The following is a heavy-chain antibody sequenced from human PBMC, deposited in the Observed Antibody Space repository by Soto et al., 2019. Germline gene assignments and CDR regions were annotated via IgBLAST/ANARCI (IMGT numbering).Heavy chain of an antibody. CDR1: GFTFSSYG. V-gene: IGHV3-33*01. J-gene: IGHJ6*02. CDR3: ARSPPFGRGIVYYYGIDV. D-gene: IGHD1-26*01. CDR2: RWYDVSNK. Sequence: QVQLVESGGGVVQPGRCLRLSCAASGFTFSSYGMHWVRQAPGKGLEWVAVRWYDVSNKYYADSVEGRFTIARDNSKNTVYLQMNSLRAEDTAVYFCARSPPFGRGIVYYYGIDVWGQGTTVTVSS.